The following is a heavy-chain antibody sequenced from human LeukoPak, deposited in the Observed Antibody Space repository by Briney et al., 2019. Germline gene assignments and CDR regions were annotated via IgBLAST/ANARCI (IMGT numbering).Heavy chain of an antibody. CDR2: VRNKANSYIT. CDR3: GRIRGSYLHWYFDL. D-gene: IGHD1-26*01. CDR1: GFTFSDHY. J-gene: IGHJ2*01. Sequence: PGKSLRLSCAASGFTFSDHYMDWVRQAPGKGLEWVGRVRNKANSYITMYAASVKGRFTISRNDSENSLYLQMNSLKTEDTAVYYCGRIRGSYLHWYFDLWGRGTLVTVSS. V-gene: IGHV3-72*01.